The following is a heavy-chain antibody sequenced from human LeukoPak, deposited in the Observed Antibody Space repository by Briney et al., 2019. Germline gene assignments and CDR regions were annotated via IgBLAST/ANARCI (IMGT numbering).Heavy chain of an antibody. D-gene: IGHD5-12*01. Sequence: GGSLRLSCAASGFTFSSYWMSWVRQAPGKGLEWVANIKQDGSEKYYVDSVKGRFTISRDNAKNSLYLQMNSLRAEDTAVYYCARATVDIVATTDYYFDYWGQGTLVTVSS. CDR3: ARATVDIVATTDYYFDY. J-gene: IGHJ4*02. CDR2: IKQDGSEK. CDR1: GFTFSSYW. V-gene: IGHV3-7*01.